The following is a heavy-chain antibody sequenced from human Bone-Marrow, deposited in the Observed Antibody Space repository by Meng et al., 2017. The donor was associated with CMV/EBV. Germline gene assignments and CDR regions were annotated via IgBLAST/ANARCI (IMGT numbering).Heavy chain of an antibody. CDR3: ARCRALTRYCSSTSCYPFDY. V-gene: IGHV4-4*02. CDR2: INHSGST. D-gene: IGHD2-2*01. J-gene: IGHJ4*02. CDR1: GGSISSSNW. Sequence: SETLSLTCAVSGGSISSSNWWSWVRQPPGKGLEWIGEINHSGSTNYNPSLKSRVTISVDTSKNQFSLKLSSVTAADTAVYYCARCRALTRYCSSTSCYPFDYWGQGTLVTVSS.